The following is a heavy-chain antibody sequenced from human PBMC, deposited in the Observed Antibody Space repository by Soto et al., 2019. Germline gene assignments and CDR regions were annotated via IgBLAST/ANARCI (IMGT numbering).Heavy chain of an antibody. CDR1: GFTFSSYA. Sequence: QVQVVESGGGVVQPGRSLRLSCAASGFTFSSYAMHWVRQAPGKGLEWVAFISYDGSNKYYADSVKGRFTISRNNSKNTLYLQMNSLRPEDTAVYYCARDGSIHYGMDVWGQGTTVNVSS. D-gene: IGHD1-1*01. J-gene: IGHJ6*02. V-gene: IGHV3-30-3*01. CDR2: ISYDGSNK. CDR3: ARDGSIHYGMDV.